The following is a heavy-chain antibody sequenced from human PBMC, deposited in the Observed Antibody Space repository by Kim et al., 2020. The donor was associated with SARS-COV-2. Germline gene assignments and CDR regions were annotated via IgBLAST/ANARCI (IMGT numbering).Heavy chain of an antibody. CDR3: ARALERPRASIWGFGEWDGMDV. D-gene: IGHD3-10*01. J-gene: IGHJ6*02. CDR2: MNPNSGNT. Sequence: ASVKVSCKASGYTFTSYDINWVRQATGQGLEWMGWMNPNSGNTGYAQKFQGRVTMTRNTSISTAYMELSSLRSEDTAVYYCARALERPRASIWGFGEWDGMDVWGQGTTVTVSS. CDR1: GYTFTSYD. V-gene: IGHV1-8*01.